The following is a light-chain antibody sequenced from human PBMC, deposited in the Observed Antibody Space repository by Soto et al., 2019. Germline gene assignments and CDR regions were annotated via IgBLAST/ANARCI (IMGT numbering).Light chain of an antibody. V-gene: IGLV2-23*02. J-gene: IGLJ1*01. Sequence: QSALTQPASVSGSPGQSITISCTGTSSDFGNYNLVSWYQQHPGKVPKLILFEVNKRPSGVSGRFSGSKSGNTASLTISGLQAEDEADYYCCSSADSYSFVFGTGTKLTVL. CDR3: CSSADSYSFV. CDR2: EVN. CDR1: SSDFGNYNL.